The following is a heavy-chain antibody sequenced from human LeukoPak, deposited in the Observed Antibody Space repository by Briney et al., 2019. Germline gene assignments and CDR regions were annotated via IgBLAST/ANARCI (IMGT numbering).Heavy chain of an antibody. CDR3: AKDPFWDSGMFDY. J-gene: IGHJ4*02. CDR1: GFTFSSYA. D-gene: IGHD1-26*01. V-gene: IGHV3-23*01. Sequence: GGSLRLSCAASGFTFSSYAMSRVRQAPGKGLEWVSAISGSGGSTYYADSVKGRFTISRDNSKNTLYLQMNSLRAEDTAVYYCAKDPFWDSGMFDYWGQGTLVTVSS. CDR2: ISGSGGST.